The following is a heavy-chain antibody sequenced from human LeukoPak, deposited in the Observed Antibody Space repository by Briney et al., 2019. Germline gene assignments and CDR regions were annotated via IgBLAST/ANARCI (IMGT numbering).Heavy chain of an antibody. CDR3: ARGGVTGTTSPAFDI. CDR1: GGSFSGYY. V-gene: IGHV4-34*01. CDR2: INHSGST. D-gene: IGHD1-20*01. J-gene: IGHJ3*02. Sequence: SETLSLTCAVYGGSFSGYYWSWIRQPPGKGLEWIGEINHSGSTNYNPSLKSRVTISVDTSKNQFSLKLSSVTAADTAVYYCARGGVTGTTSPAFDILGQGTMVTVSS.